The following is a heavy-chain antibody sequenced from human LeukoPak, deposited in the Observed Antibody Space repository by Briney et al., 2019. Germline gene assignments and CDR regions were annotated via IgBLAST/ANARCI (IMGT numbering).Heavy chain of an antibody. J-gene: IGHJ4*02. CDR3: ARGEVLAVAGSFYFDY. V-gene: IGHV4-59*01. D-gene: IGHD6-19*01. Sequence: SETLSLTCTVSGGSISSYYWSWIRQPPGKGLEWIGYIYYSGSTNYNPSLKSRVTISVDTSKNQFSLKLSSVTAAGTAVYYCARGEVLAVAGSFYFDYWGQGTLVTVSS. CDR2: IYYSGST. CDR1: GGSISSYY.